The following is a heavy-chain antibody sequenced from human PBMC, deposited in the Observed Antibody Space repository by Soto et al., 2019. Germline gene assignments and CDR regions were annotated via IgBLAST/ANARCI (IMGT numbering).Heavy chain of an antibody. Sequence: GESLKISCAASGFTFSNYAMSWVRQAPGKGLEWVSAIGGGGVPTYHADSVKGRFTISRDNSKNTLYLQMNSLRVEDTAMYHCMTDHGGWWGPGTPVTVSS. D-gene: IGHD6-19*01. V-gene: IGHV3-23*01. CDR1: GFTFSNYA. CDR2: IGGGGVPT. J-gene: IGHJ4*02. CDR3: MTDHGGW.